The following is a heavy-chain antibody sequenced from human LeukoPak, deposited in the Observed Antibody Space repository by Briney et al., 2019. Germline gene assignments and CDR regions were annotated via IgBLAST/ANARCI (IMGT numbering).Heavy chain of an antibody. V-gene: IGHV4-38-2*02. Sequence: SETLSLTCNVSGYSISSGYYWGWIRQPPGKGLQWIGTIYHSGSTYYNPSLKSRVTISVDTSKNQFSLKLSSVTAADTAVYYCARRIKMVRGQEYFDYWGQGTLVTVSS. CDR2: IYHSGST. CDR3: ARRIKMVRGQEYFDY. CDR1: GYSISSGYY. D-gene: IGHD3-10*01. J-gene: IGHJ4*02.